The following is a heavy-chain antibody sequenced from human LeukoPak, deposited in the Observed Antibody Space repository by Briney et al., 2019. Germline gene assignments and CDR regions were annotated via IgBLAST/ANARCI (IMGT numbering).Heavy chain of an antibody. CDR3: AKDVGLAANHPYYFDY. J-gene: IGHJ4*02. V-gene: IGHV3-23*01. CDR2: ISGSGTNT. D-gene: IGHD5-24*01. CDR1: GFTFSSYG. Sequence: PGGSLRLSCAASGFTFSSYGMSWVRQAPGKGLEWVSGISGSGTNTYHADSVKGRFTTSKDKSKNSLYLQMNSLRAEDAALYFCAKDVGLAANHPYYFDYRGQGTLVTVSS.